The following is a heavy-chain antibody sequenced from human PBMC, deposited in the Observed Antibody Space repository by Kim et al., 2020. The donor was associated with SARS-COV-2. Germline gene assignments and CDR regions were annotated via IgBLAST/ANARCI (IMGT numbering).Heavy chain of an antibody. CDR1: GFTFSSYA. V-gene: IGHV3-23*01. J-gene: IGHJ4*02. CDR3: AKDRDSSGYYWSF. Sequence: GGSLRLSCAASGFTFSSYAMSWVRQAPGKGLEWVSAISGSGGSTYYADSVKGRFTISRDNSKNTLYLQMNSLRAEDTAVYSCAKDRDSSGYYWSFWGQGTLVTLSS. D-gene: IGHD3-22*01. CDR2: ISGSGGST.